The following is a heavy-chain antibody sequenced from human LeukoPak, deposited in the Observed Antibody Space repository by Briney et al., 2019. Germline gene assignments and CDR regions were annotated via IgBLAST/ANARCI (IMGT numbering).Heavy chain of an antibody. Sequence: PGGSLRLSCADSEFTFSSYAMQWVRQAPGKGLEWVSSISSSSSYIYYADSVKGRFTISRDNAKNSLYLQMNSLRAEDTAVYYCARDFRGLNDAFDIWGQGTMVTVSS. CDR1: EFTFSSYA. CDR2: ISSSSSYI. CDR3: ARDFRGLNDAFDI. D-gene: IGHD3-10*01. V-gene: IGHV3-21*01. J-gene: IGHJ3*02.